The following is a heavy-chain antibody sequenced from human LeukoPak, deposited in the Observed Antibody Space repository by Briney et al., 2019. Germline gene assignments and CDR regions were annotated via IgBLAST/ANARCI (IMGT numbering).Heavy chain of an antibody. D-gene: IGHD1-7*01. CDR1: GYTFTSYG. CDR3: ARDELELRYYFDY. V-gene: IGHV1-18*01. Sequence: ASVKVSRKASGYTFTSYGISWVRQAPGQGLEWMGWISAYNGNTNYAQKFQGRVTITRDTSASTAYMELSSLRSEDTAVYYCARDELELRYYFDYWGQGTLVTVSS. J-gene: IGHJ4*02. CDR2: ISAYNGNT.